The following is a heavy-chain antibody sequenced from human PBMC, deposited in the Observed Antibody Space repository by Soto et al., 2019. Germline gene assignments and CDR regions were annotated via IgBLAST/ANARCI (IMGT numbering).Heavy chain of an antibody. CDR1: GFTFSSYA. V-gene: IGHV3-30-3*01. Sequence: TGGSLRLSCAASGFTFSSYAMHWVRQAPGKGLEWVAVISYDGSNKYYADSVKGRFTISRDNSKNTLYLQMNSLRAEDTAVYYCAREPYGDYDPPFDYWGQGTLVTVSS. CDR2: ISYDGSNK. D-gene: IGHD4-17*01. J-gene: IGHJ4*02. CDR3: AREPYGDYDPPFDY.